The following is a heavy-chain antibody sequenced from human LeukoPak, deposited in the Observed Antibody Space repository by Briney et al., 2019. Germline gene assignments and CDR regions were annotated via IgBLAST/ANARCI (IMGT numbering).Heavy chain of an antibody. Sequence: SSETLSLTCTVSGGSISSSSYYWSWIRQPPGKGLEWIGHIYYSGSTYYNPSLRSRVTISVDTSKNQFSPKLSSVTAADTAVYYCARDRYGGITMVRGAMGFDYWGQGTLVTVSS. CDR1: GGSISSSSYY. CDR3: ARDRYGGITMVRGAMGFDY. V-gene: IGHV4-30-4*01. D-gene: IGHD3-10*01. J-gene: IGHJ4*02. CDR2: IYYSGST.